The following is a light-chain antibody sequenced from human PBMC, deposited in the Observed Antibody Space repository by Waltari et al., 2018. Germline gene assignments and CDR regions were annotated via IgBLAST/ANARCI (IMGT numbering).Light chain of an antibody. J-gene: IGKJ1*01. CDR3: QQSYSTPHT. V-gene: IGKV1-39*01. CDR2: AAS. CDR1: QSISSN. Sequence: DIQMTQSPSSLSASVGDRVTITCRASQSISSNLNWFQQKPGKAPKLLIYAASSLQSRVPSRFSGSGSGTDFTLTISSLQPEDFATYYCQQSYSTPHTFGQGTKVEVK.